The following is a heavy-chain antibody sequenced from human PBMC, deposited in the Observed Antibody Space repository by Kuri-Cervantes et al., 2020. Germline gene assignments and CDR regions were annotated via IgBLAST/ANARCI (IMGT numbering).Heavy chain of an antibody. CDR1: GGSLSSYY. J-gene: IGHJ5*02. CDR2: IYSSGTT. Sequence: SETLSLTCTVSGGSLSSYYWNWIRQPAGKGLEWIGRIYSSGTTNYNPSLKSRVTMSADSSKNQFSLKLSSVTAADTAVYYCARQYEYQLLWPYNWFDPWGQGTLVTVSS. CDR3: ARQYEYQLLWPYNWFDP. V-gene: IGHV4-4*07. D-gene: IGHD2-2*01.